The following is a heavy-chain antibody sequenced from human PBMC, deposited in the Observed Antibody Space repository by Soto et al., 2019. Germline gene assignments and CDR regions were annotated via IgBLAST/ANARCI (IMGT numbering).Heavy chain of an antibody. CDR3: VHSPNVAVAH. Sequence: XETLSLTCAVYGDSFGGFDWSWVRQSPGKGLEWIGEISQTETTAYSPSLKSRVSISADTSKKQFSLTLTSVTAADTAVYYCVHSPNVAVAHWGQGTLVTVSS. V-gene: IGHV4-34*01. CDR2: ISQTETT. CDR1: GDSFGGFD. D-gene: IGHD2-15*01. J-gene: IGHJ4*01.